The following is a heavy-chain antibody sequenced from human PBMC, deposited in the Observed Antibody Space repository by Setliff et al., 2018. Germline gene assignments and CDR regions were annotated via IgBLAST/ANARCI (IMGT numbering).Heavy chain of an antibody. J-gene: IGHJ4*02. V-gene: IGHV3-9*01. CDR1: GFTFDDYA. CDR3: ARRVGFDY. CDR2: ISWNSGSI. Sequence: GGSLRLSCAASGFTFDDYAMHWVRQAPGKGLEWVSGISWNSGSIGCADSVKGRFTISRDDAKNSLYLQMNSLRAEDTAVYYCARRVGFDYWGQGTLVTVSS. D-gene: IGHD1-26*01.